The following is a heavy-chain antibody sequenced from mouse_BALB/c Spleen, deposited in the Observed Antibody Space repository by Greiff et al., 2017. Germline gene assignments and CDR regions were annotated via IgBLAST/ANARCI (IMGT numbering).Heavy chain of an antibody. D-gene: IGHD2-4*01. Sequence: VQLKESGPGLVKPSQSLSLTCTVTGYSITSDYAWNWIRQFPGNKLEWMGYISYSGSTSYNPSLKSRISITRDTSKNQFFLQLNSVTTEDTATYYCAREDYDYAHCFDYWGQGTTLTVSS. CDR3: AREDYDYAHCFDY. J-gene: IGHJ2*01. CDR1: GYSITSDYA. V-gene: IGHV3-2*02. CDR2: ISYSGST.